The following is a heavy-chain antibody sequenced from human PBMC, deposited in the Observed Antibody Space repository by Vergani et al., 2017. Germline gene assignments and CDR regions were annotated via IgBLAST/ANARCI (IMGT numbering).Heavy chain of an antibody. V-gene: IGHV4-34*01. D-gene: IGHD4-11*01. CDR2: IDHTGRP. CDR1: GGSFTSYH. Sequence: QVQLQHWGGGLLKPSETLSLTCVVHGGSFTSYHWTWIRQSPGEGLEWVGDIDHTGRPDYNPSLKSRLTMSVDKSRNQFSLTLNSVTATDTAISFCARVNTETNGHLYYYYYMDVWGQGTAVTVS. CDR3: ARVNTETNGHLYYYYYMDV. J-gene: IGHJ6*03.